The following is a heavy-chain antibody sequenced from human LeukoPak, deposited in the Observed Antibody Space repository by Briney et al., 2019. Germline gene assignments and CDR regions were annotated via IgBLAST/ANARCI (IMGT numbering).Heavy chain of an antibody. CDR3: ARLGGSGYNWFDP. V-gene: IGHV5-51*01. D-gene: IGHD2-15*01. CDR2: IYPGDSDV. Sequence: GESLKISCKGSGYGFSSYWIGWVRQTPGKGLDWMGIIYPGDSDVRYSPSFEGQVTISADKSISTAYLQWSSLTASDTAIYYCARLGGSGYNWFDPWGQGTLVTVSS. J-gene: IGHJ5*02. CDR1: GYGFSSYW.